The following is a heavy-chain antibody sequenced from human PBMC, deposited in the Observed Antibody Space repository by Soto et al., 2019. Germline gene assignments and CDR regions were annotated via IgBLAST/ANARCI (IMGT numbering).Heavy chain of an antibody. Sequence: VASVKVSCKASGGTFSSYAISWVRQAPGQGLEWMGGIIPIFGTANYAQKFQGRVTITADESTSTAYMELSSLRSEDTAVYYCARDSIAAAGTPFDYWGQGTLVTVSS. D-gene: IGHD6-13*01. J-gene: IGHJ4*02. V-gene: IGHV1-69*13. CDR1: GGTFSSYA. CDR2: IIPIFGTA. CDR3: ARDSIAAAGTPFDY.